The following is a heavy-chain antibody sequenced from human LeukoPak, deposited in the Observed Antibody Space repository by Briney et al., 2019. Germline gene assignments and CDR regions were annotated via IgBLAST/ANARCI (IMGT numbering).Heavy chain of an antibody. Sequence: GGSLRLSCAASGFTVSSNYMSWVRQAPGKGLEWVSAISGSGGSTYYADSVKGRFTISRDNSKNTLYLQMNSLRAEDTAVYYCAKDQYQLLLFDYWGQGTLVTVSS. D-gene: IGHD2-2*01. CDR1: GFTVSSNY. CDR3: AKDQYQLLLFDY. J-gene: IGHJ4*02. CDR2: ISGSGGST. V-gene: IGHV3-23*01.